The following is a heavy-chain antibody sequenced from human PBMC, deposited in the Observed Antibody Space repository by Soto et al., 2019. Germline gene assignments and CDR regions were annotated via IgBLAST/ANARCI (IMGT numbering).Heavy chain of an antibody. V-gene: IGHV3-21*06. Sequence: GGSLRLSCAASGFTFTRYSMNWVRQAPGKGLEWVSSISSTTNYIYYGDSMKGRFTMSRDNAKNSLYLEMNSLRAEATAVYYCARESEDLISNFDYCGQGTLVTVSS. J-gene: IGHJ4*02. CDR1: GFTFTRYS. CDR2: ISSTTNYI. CDR3: ARESEDLISNFDY.